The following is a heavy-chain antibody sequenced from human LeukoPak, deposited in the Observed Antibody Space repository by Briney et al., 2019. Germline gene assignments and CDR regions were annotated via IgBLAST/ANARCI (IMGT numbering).Heavy chain of an antibody. CDR2: IYYSGST. CDR3: ARGSNWFDP. CDR1: GGSISSSSYY. J-gene: IGHJ5*02. V-gene: IGHV4-39*07. Sequence: SETLSLTCTVSGGSISSSSYYWGWIRQPPGKGLEWIGSIYYSGSTYYNPSLKSRVTISVDTSKNQFSLKLSSVTAADTAVYYCARGSNWFDPWGQGTLVTVSS.